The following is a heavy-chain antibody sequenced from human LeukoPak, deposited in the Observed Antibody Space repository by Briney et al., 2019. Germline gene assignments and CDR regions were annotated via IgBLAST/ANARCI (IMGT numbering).Heavy chain of an antibody. CDR1: GFSFSSYS. J-gene: IGHJ4*02. CDR3: ARSRGYYCSAGSCYYPFDY. V-gene: IGHV3-21*01. CDR2: ISSSSSYI. D-gene: IGHD2-15*01. Sequence: GGSLRLSCAVSGFSFSSYSMNWVRQAPGKGLEWASSISSSSSYIYYADSVKGRFTISRDNAKKSLYVQMSSLRAEDTAVYYCARSRGYYCSAGSCYYPFDYWGQGTLVTVSS.